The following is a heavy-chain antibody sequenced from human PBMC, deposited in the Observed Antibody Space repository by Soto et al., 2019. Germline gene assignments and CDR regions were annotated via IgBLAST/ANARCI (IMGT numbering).Heavy chain of an antibody. CDR1: GYSFTSCW. CDR2: IYPGDSDT. D-gene: IGHD3-22*01. J-gene: IGHJ6*02. V-gene: IGHV5-51*01. CDR3: ARPTFFRWYYSSGRYYYYGMAV. Sequence: PEESLKISWKGSGYSFTSCWIGWVRQMPGKGLEWMGIIYPGDSDTRYSPSFQGQVTISADKSISTAYLQWSSLKASDTAMYYCARPTFFRWYYSSGRYYYYGMAVWGQGTTVTVSS.